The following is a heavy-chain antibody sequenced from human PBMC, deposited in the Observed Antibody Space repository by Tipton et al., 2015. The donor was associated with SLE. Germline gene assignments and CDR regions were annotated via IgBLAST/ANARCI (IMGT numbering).Heavy chain of an antibody. D-gene: IGHD1-1*01. CDR1: GYTFTSYG. CDR3: ARDSTTYAH. J-gene: IGHJ4*02. CDR2: ISAYNGNT. V-gene: IGHV1-18*01. Sequence: QSGAEVKKPGASVKVSCKASGYTFTSYGISWVRQAPGQGLEWMGWISAYNGNTNYAQKFQGRVTITADESTSTAYMELSSLRSEDTAVYYCARDSTTYAHWGQGTLVTVSS.